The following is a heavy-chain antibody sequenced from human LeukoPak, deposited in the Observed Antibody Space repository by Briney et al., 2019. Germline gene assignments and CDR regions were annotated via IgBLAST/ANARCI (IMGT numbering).Heavy chain of an antibody. Sequence: SETLSLTCAVYGGSFSGYYWSWIRQPPGKGLEWIGEINHSGSTNYNPSLKSRVTISVGTSKNQFSLKLSSVTAADTAVYYCARGPSFWSGYFDYWGQGTLVTVSS. J-gene: IGHJ4*02. CDR2: INHSGST. D-gene: IGHD3-3*01. V-gene: IGHV4-34*01. CDR1: GGSFSGYY. CDR3: ARGPSFWSGYFDY.